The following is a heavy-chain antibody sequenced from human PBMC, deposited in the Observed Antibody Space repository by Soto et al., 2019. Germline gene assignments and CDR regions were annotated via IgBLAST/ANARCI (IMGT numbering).Heavy chain of an antibody. CDR3: ARSVFP. V-gene: IGHV4-31*03. CDR1: GGSISTGGYY. J-gene: IGHJ5*02. Sequence: QVQLQESGPGLVKPSQTLSLTCTVSGGSISTGGYYWNWIRQHPGKGLEWIGYFYYSGSTYYNPSLKSRVTIAVNPSKNQFSLKLSSVTAADTAVYYCARSVFPWGQGTLVNVSS. CDR2: FYYSGST.